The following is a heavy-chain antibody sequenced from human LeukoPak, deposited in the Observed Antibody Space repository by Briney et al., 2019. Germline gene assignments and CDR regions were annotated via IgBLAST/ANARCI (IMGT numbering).Heavy chain of an antibody. CDR3: ARAGHDYDFWSGYYRPYYFDY. D-gene: IGHD3-3*01. CDR1: GGSISSHY. V-gene: IGHV4-59*11. Sequence: SETLSLTCTVSGGSISSHYWSWIRQPPGKGLEWIGYIYYSGSTNYNPSLKSRVTISVDTSKNQFSLKLSSVTAADTAVYYCARAGHDYDFWSGYYRPYYFDYWGQGTLVTVSS. CDR2: IYYSGST. J-gene: IGHJ4*02.